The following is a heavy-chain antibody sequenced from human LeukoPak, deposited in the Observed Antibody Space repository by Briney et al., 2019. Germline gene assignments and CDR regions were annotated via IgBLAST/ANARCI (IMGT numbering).Heavy chain of an antibody. CDR1: GGSISSYY. CDR2: IYYSGNT. Sequence: PSETLSLTCTVSGGSISSYYWSWIRQPPGKGLEWIGYIYYSGNTNYNPSLKSRVTISVDTSKNQFSLKLSSVTAADTGVYYCASAQWFPYYFDYWGQGSLVTVSS. V-gene: IGHV4-59*01. J-gene: IGHJ4*02. CDR3: ASAQWFPYYFDY. D-gene: IGHD3-22*01.